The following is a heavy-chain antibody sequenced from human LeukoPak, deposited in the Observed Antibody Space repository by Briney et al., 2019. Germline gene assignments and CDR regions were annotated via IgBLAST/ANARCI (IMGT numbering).Heavy chain of an antibody. J-gene: IGHJ4*02. D-gene: IGHD6-19*01. V-gene: IGHV3-48*03. Sequence: AGGSLRLSCAASGFSFSTYEMNWVRQAPGKGLEWVSYINATSGTIHYGDSVKGRFTISRDNAKNSLYLQMNSLRGEDTAVYYCARDATVGVPGTLYFDHWGQGILVTVSS. CDR2: INATSGTI. CDR3: ARDATVGVPGTLYFDH. CDR1: GFSFSTYE.